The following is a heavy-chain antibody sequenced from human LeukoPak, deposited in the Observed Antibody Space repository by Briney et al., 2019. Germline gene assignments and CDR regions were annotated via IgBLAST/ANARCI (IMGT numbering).Heavy chain of an antibody. J-gene: IGHJ6*03. CDR2: IYSSGRT. CDR1: GHSISSGSYY. Sequence: SETLSLTCTVSGHSISSGSYYWSWIRQPAGKGLEWIGRIYSSGRTNYNPSLKSRVTISVDTSKNQFSLKLSSVTAADTAVYYCARVADQRRAYYYYYYMDVWGKGTTVTVSS. V-gene: IGHV4-61*02. D-gene: IGHD2-2*01. CDR3: ARVADQRRAYYYYYYMDV.